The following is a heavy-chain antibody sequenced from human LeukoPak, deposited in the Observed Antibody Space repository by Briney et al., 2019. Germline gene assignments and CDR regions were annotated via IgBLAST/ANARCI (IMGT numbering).Heavy chain of an antibody. J-gene: IGHJ5*02. V-gene: IGHV4-4*07. CDR1: GGSISSYY. Sequence: PSETLSLTCTVSGGSISSYYWSWIRQPAGKGLEWIGHIYTSGSTNYNPSLKSRVSMSVDTSKNQFSLNLSSVTAADTAVYYCARITIFRGNWFDPWGQGTLVTVSS. D-gene: IGHD3-3*01. CDR2: IYTSGST. CDR3: ARITIFRGNWFDP.